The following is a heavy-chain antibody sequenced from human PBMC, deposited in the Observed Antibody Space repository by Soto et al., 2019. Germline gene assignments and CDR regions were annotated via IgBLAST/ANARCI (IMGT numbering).Heavy chain of an antibody. Sequence: ASVKVSCKASGYNFTSYGISWVRQAPGQGLEWMGWISAYNGNTNYAQKLQGRVTVTEDTSTDTAYMELSSFRYDDTAVYYCATGDSRSLLDYWGQGTLVTVSS. V-gene: IGHV1-18*01. CDR1: GYNFTSYG. CDR2: ISAYNGNT. D-gene: IGHD3-22*01. J-gene: IGHJ4*01. CDR3: ATGDSRSLLDY.